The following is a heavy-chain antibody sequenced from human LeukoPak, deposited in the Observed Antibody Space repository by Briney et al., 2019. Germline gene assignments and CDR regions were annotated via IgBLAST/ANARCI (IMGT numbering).Heavy chain of an antibody. V-gene: IGHV3-74*01. CDR1: GLTFVKHY. J-gene: IGHJ4*02. D-gene: IGHD4-17*01. CDR3: VRGSDYGRN. CDR2: IKNDGSST. Sequence: PGGSLRLSCAASGLTFVKHYLHWVRQAPGKGLVWVSRIKNDGSSTNYADSVEGRFTISRDNGKNTLYLQMNSLKTEDTAVYYCVRGSDYGRNWGQGTRVTVSS.